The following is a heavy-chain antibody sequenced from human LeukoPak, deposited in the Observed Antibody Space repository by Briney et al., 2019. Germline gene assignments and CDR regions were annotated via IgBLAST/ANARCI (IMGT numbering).Heavy chain of an antibody. CDR2: IWYDGSNK. CDR1: GFIFSSSG. J-gene: IGHJ4*02. CDR3: ARDQGTSGGWPAVGRMGYFDY. Sequence: PGGSLRLSCVASGFIFSSSGMHWVRQTPGKGLEWVGIIWYDGSNKYYADSVKGRFTISRDNAKNTVYLQMNSLRVEDTAVYYCARDQGTSGGWPAVGRMGYFDYWGQGTLVTVSS. V-gene: IGHV3-33*01. D-gene: IGHD6-19*01.